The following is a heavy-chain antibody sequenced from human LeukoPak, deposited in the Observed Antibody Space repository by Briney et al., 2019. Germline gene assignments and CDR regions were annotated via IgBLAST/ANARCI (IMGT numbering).Heavy chain of an antibody. CDR2: ISSSSSTI. Sequence: PGGSLRLSCAASGFTFSIYSVNWVRQTPEKGVEWVSYISSSSSTIYYADSVKGRFTISRDNAKNSLYLQMNSLRDEDTAVYYCARPYDILTGYPPFDYWGQGTLVTVSS. D-gene: IGHD3-9*01. CDR1: GFTFSIYS. J-gene: IGHJ4*02. CDR3: ARPYDILTGYPPFDY. V-gene: IGHV3-48*02.